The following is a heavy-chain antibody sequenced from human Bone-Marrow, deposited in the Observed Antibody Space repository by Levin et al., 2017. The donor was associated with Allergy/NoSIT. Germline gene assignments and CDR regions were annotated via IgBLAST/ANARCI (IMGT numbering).Heavy chain of an antibody. CDR3: VKDRLTQVQGTWTDP. CDR2: ISGGGGST. V-gene: IGHV3-23*01. J-gene: IGHJ5*02. Sequence: PGGSLRLSCDASGFTFSSYGIIWVRQAPGKGLEWVSGISGGGGSTYYADSVKGRFTLSRDNSKNTLYLQMNSLRAEDTAVYYCVKDRLTQVQGTWTDPWGQGTLVTVSS. CDR1: GFTFSSYG. D-gene: IGHD3-10*01.